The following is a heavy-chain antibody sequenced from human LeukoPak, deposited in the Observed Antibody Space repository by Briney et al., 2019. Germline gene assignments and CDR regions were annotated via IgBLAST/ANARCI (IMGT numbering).Heavy chain of an antibody. CDR3: ARGGDYGDLRYFDY. J-gene: IGHJ4*02. Sequence: SETLSLTCTVSGDSISSAGYYWSWIRQPPGKGLEWIGYIYYRGSTNYNPSLKSRVTFSVDTSKNQFSLKLNSVTAADTAVYYCARGGDYGDLRYFDYWGQGTLVTVSS. CDR2: IYYRGST. D-gene: IGHD4-17*01. V-gene: IGHV4-61*08. CDR1: GDSISSAGYY.